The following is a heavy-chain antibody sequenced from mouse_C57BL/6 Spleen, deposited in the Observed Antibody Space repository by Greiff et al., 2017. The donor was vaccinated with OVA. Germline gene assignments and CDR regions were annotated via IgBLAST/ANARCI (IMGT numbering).Heavy chain of an antibody. V-gene: IGHV7-3*01. CDR2: IRNKANGYTT. CDR1: GFTFTDYY. Sequence: EVMLVESGVGLVQPGGSLSLSCAASGFTFTDYYMSWVRQPPGKALEWLGFIRNKANGYTTEYSASVKGRFTISRDNSQSILYLQMNALRAEDSATYYCARYRGYDDGPDYWGQGTTLTVSS. J-gene: IGHJ2*01. D-gene: IGHD2-2*01. CDR3: ARYRGYDDGPDY.